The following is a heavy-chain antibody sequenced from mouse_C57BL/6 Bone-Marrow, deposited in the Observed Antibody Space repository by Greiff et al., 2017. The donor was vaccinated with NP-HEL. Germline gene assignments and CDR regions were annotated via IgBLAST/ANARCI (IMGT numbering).Heavy chain of an antibody. D-gene: IGHD1-1*01. CDR1: GFTFSDYY. Sequence: EVQVVESEGGLVQPGSSMKLSCTASGFTFSDYYMAWVRQVPEKGLEWVANINYDGSSTYYLDSLKSRFIISRDNAKHILYLQMSSLKSEDTATYYCARDRDYYGRDYWGQGTTLTVSS. V-gene: IGHV5-16*01. CDR2: INYDGSST. CDR3: ARDRDYYGRDY. J-gene: IGHJ2*01.